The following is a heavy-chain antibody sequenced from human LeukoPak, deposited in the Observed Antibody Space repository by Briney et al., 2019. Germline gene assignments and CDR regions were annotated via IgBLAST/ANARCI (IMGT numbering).Heavy chain of an antibody. CDR1: AYTFTGYY. Sequence: ASVKVSCKASAYTFTGYYMHWVRQAPGQGLEWMGWINPNSGGTNYAQKFQGRVTMTRDTSISTAYMELSRLRSDDTAVYYCARVVVPAAILDAFDIWGQGTMVTVSS. D-gene: IGHD2-2*01. CDR3: ARVVVPAAILDAFDI. J-gene: IGHJ3*02. CDR2: INPNSGGT. V-gene: IGHV1-2*02.